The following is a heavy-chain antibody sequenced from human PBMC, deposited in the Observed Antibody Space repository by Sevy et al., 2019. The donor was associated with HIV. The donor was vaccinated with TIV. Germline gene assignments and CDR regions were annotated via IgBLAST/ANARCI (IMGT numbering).Heavy chain of an antibody. CDR2: VSYDGSNT. V-gene: IGHV3-30*09. J-gene: IGHJ1*01. Sequence: GGSLRLSCAASGFAFRSFSMHWVRQAPGKWLEWVTTVSYDGSNTYYAGSVKGRFAVFRDNSRNLRNLQMNNLRTEDTAVYYCALERLSSDVAEYFQNWGQGTPVTVSS. CDR1: GFAFRSFS. CDR3: ALERLSSDVAEYFQN. D-gene: IGHD1-1*01.